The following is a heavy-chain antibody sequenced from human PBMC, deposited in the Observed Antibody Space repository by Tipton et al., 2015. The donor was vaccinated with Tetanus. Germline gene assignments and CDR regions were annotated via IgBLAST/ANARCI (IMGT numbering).Heavy chain of an antibody. CDR1: GGSISSYY. J-gene: IGHJ4*02. D-gene: IGHD3-3*01. V-gene: IGHV4-4*07. Sequence: TLSLTCTVSGGSISSYYWSWIRQPAGKGLEWIGRIYTSGSTNYNPSLKSRVTTSVDTSKNQFSLKLSSVTAADTAVYYCARHTNFWSGYYIVYWGQGTLVTVSS. CDR2: IYTSGST. CDR3: ARHTNFWSGYYIVY.